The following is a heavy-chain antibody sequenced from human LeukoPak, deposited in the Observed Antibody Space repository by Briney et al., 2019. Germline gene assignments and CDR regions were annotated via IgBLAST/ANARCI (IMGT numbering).Heavy chain of an antibody. V-gene: IGHV3-21*01. D-gene: IGHD2/OR15-2a*01. CDR2: ISSSSSYI. J-gene: IGHJ6*02. Sequence: SGGSLRLSCAASGFTFSSYSMNWVRQAPGKGLEWVSSISSSSSYIYYANSVKGRFTISRDNAKNSLYLQMNSLRAEDTAVYYCARALDFSGMDVWGQGTTVTVSS. CDR1: GFTFSSYS. CDR3: ARALDFSGMDV.